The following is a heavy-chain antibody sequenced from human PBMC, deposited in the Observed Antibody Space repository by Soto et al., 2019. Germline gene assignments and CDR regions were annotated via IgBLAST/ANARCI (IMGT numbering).Heavy chain of an antibody. Sequence: PGGSLRLSCAASGFTFSSYAMHWVRQAPGKGLEWVAVISYDGSNKYYADSAKGRFTISRDNSKNTLYLQMNSLRAEDTAVYYCARVCYDFWSGYYTGISGGYYYYGMDVWGQGTTVTVSS. CDR3: ARVCYDFWSGYYTGISGGYYYYGMDV. V-gene: IGHV3-30-3*01. D-gene: IGHD3-3*01. CDR2: ISYDGSNK. CDR1: GFTFSSYA. J-gene: IGHJ6*02.